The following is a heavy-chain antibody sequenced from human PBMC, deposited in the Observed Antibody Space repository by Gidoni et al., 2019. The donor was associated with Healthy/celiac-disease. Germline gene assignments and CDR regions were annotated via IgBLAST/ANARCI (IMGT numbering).Heavy chain of an antibody. D-gene: IGHD1-26*01. Sequence: EVQRVESGGGLVQPGGSLRPHCSASGFTFSSYRMNWVRQDPGKGLEWVSYISSSISTIYYADSVKGRFTISRDNAKNSLYLQMNSLRDEDTAVYYCASPGVGATGNGAFDIWGQGTMVTVSS. CDR2: ISSSISTI. J-gene: IGHJ3*02. CDR1: GFTFSSYR. V-gene: IGHV3-48*02. CDR3: ASPGVGATGNGAFDI.